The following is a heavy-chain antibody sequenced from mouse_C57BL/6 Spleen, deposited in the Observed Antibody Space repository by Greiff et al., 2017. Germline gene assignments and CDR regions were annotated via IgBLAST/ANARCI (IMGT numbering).Heavy chain of an antibody. D-gene: IGHD4-1*01. Sequence: QVQLQQSGPELVKPGASVKLSCKASGYAFSSSWMNWVKQRPGKGLEWIGRIHPGDGDTNYNGKFKGKATLTEDKSSSTAYMHLSSLTSEDSAVYFCAALTGRAMDYWGQGTSVTVSS. J-gene: IGHJ4*01. CDR2: IHPGDGDT. V-gene: IGHV1-82*01. CDR1: GYAFSSSW. CDR3: AALTGRAMDY.